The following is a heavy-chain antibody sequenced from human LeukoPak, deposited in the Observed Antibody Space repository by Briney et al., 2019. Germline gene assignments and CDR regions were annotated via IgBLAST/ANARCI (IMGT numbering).Heavy chain of an antibody. Sequence: SETLSLTCTVSGGSISSHYWSWIRQPPGKGLEWIGYIYYSGSTNYNPSLKSRVTISVDTSKNQFSLKLSSVTAADTAVYYCARGDYYDSSGYYFTRGFDPWGQGTLVTVSS. J-gene: IGHJ5*02. CDR3: ARGDYYDSSGYYFTRGFDP. D-gene: IGHD3-22*01. CDR1: GGSISSHY. V-gene: IGHV4-59*11. CDR2: IYYSGST.